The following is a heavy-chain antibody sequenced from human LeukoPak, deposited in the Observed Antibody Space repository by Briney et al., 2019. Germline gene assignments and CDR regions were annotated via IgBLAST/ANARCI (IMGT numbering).Heavy chain of an antibody. CDR1: GFTFSSYS. CDR2: ISSSSSYI. V-gene: IGHV3-21*01. CDR3: AREGYDFWSGYPGFYMDV. Sequence: KPGGSLRLSCAASGFTFSSYSMNWVRQAPGKGLEWVSSISSSSSYIYYADSVKGRFTISRDNAKNSLYLQMNSLRAEDTAVYYCAREGYDFWSGYPGFYMDVWGKGTTVTVSS. J-gene: IGHJ6*03. D-gene: IGHD3-3*01.